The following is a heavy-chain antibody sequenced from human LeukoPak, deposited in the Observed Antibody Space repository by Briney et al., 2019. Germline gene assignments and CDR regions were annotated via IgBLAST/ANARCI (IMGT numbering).Heavy chain of an antibody. V-gene: IGHV4-39*01. CDR3: ARVHYYDSSGYYGRHFDY. Sequence: PSETLSLTCTVSGGSISSSSYYWGWIRQPPGKGLEWIGSIYYSGSTYYNPSLKSRVTISVDTSKNQFSLKLSSVTAADTAVYYCARVHYYDSSGYYGRHFDYWGQGTLVTVSS. CDR2: IYYSGST. J-gene: IGHJ4*02. D-gene: IGHD3-22*01. CDR1: GGSISSSSYY.